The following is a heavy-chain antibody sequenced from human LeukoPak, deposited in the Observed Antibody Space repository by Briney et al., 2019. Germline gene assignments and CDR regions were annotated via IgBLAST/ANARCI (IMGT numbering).Heavy chain of an antibody. CDR3: ARGTTIIKSYFDS. V-gene: IGHV3-74*01. J-gene: IGHJ4*02. CDR2: INTDGSNT. CDR1: GFTFSSYW. D-gene: IGHD4-11*01. Sequence: SGGSLRLSCAASGFTFSSYWMHWVRQAPGKGLVWVSHINTDGSNTSYADSVKGRFTISRDNAKNTLYLQVNSLRAEDTAVYYCARGTTIIKSYFDSWGQGTLVTVSS.